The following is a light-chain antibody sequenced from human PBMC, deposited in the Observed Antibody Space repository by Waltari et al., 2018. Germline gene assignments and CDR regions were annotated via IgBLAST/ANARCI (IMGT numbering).Light chain of an antibody. J-gene: IGLJ3*02. CDR2: KDT. CDR3: LSADSSGTSKV. V-gene: IGLV3-25*03. CDR1: ALPTQY. Sequence: SYELTQHPSVSVSPGQTARITCSGDALPTQYAFWYQQKPGQAPVLIIDKDTQRPSGIPERFSGSSSGTTVTMTISGVQAEDEADYYCLSADSSGTSKVFGGGTKLTVL.